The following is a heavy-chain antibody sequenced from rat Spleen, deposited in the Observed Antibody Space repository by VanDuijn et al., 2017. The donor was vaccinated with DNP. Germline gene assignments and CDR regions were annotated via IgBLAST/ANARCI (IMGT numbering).Heavy chain of an antibody. V-gene: IGHV5-7*01. Sequence: EVQLVESGGGLVQPGRSMKLSCAASGFTFSHYDMVWVRQAPKEGLEWVATITYDGVNTYYPASVRGRFTISRDNVKSTLYLQMDSLRSEDTATYYCATFEGRDAWGQGTSVTVSS. CDR2: ITYDGVNT. CDR3: ATFEGRDA. J-gene: IGHJ4*01. CDR1: GFTFSHYD. D-gene: IGHD1-11*01.